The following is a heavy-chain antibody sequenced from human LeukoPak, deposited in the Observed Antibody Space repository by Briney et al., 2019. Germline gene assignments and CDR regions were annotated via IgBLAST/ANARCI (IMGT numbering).Heavy chain of an antibody. CDR2: ISGNGRDI. D-gene: IGHD6-6*01. CDR3: ARGGAARPDI. V-gene: IGHV3-11*04. J-gene: IGHJ3*02. Sequence: GGSLRLSCAASGFTFSDNYMTWVRQAPGRGLEWLSYISGNGRDIQYADSVKGRFTISRDNARNSLYLQMNSLRAEDTSVYYCARGGAARPDIWGQGTMVIVSS. CDR1: GFTFSDNY.